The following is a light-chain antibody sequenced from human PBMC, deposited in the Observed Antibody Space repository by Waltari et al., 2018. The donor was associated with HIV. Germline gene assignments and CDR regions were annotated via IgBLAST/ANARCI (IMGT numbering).Light chain of an antibody. CDR3: SSYAGSSTLVV. V-gene: IGLV2-23*02. J-gene: IGLJ2*01. CDR1: TSDVGSYDL. CDR2: YVY. Sequence: QSALTQPASVSGSPGQSITISCTGTTSDVGSYDLVSFYQQQPGKAPKLMIYYVYRRPSGVSNRFSGSKSGNTASLTISGLQAEDEADYYCSSYAGSSTLVVFGGGTKLTVL.